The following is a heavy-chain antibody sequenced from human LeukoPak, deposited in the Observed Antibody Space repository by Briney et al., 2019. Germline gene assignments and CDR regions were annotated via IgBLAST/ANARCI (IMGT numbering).Heavy chain of an antibody. V-gene: IGHV1-46*01. D-gene: IGHD6-19*01. CDR3: ARQGTYSSAIGMGY. CDR2: INPSGGST. J-gene: IGHJ4*02. Sequence: VASVKVSCKASGYTFSGNYMYWVRQAPGQGLEWMGVINPSGGSTSYAQKFQGRVTMTRDTSTRTVYMEVNSLRSEDTAVYYCARQGTYSSAIGMGYWGQGTLVTVSS. CDR1: GYTFSGNY.